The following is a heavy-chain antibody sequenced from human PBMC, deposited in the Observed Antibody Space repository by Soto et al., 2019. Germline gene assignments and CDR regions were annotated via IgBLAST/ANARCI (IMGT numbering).Heavy chain of an antibody. CDR2: ISHSGNT. V-gene: IGHV4-34*02. CDR1: DGSFSGYY. J-gene: IGHJ6*02. Sequence: QVQLEQWGAGLLKPSETLSLTCAVYDGSFSGYYWSWVRLSPGKGLEWIGEISHSGNTNYSPSLKSRVTISVDTSKNHFSLNLRSGTAADTRAYYSVSVSGGGGSRDWPGRYHYYVSDAGGQGTRVTVS. D-gene: IGHD2-15*01. CDR3: VSVSGGGGSRDWPGRYHYYVSDA.